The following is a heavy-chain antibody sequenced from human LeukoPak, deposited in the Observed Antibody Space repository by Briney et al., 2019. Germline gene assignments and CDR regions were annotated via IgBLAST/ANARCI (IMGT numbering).Heavy chain of an antibody. CDR1: GGPISSGSYY. CDR3: ARVFPVLRFLEWLPADV. CDR2: IYTSGST. D-gene: IGHD3-3*01. Sequence: SETLSLTCTVSGGPISSGSYYWSWIRQPAGKGLEWIGRIYTSGSTNYNPSLKSRVIISVDTSKNQFSLKLSSVTAADTAVYYCARVFPVLRFLEWLPADVWGKGTTVTVSS. V-gene: IGHV4-61*02. J-gene: IGHJ6*04.